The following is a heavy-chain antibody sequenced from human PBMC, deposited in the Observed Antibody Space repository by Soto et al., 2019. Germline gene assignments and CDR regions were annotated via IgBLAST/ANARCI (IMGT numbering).Heavy chain of an antibody. Sequence: PSETLSLTCAVSGGSISSSNWGGWVRQPPGKGLEWIGEIYHSGSTNYNPSLKSRVTISVDKSKNQFSLKLSSVTAADTAVYYCARDPARETGYFDYWGQGTLVTVSS. CDR1: GGSISSSNW. CDR2: IYHSGST. CDR3: ARDPARETGYFDY. V-gene: IGHV4-4*02. D-gene: IGHD6-6*01. J-gene: IGHJ4*02.